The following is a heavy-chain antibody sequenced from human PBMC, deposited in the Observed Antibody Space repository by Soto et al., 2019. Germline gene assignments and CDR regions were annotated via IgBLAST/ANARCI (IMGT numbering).Heavy chain of an antibody. CDR1: GGSISNYY. Sequence: PSSPLSLTFTFSGGSISNYYCNWIRQPAGKGLEWIGRIDTSGSTNYNPSLKSRVTMSVDTSKQEFSLKLSSVTAADTALYYCARGGQDFWSGPFDYWGRGALVTVSS. J-gene: IGHJ4*02. V-gene: IGHV4-4*07. CDR2: IDTSGST. CDR3: ARGGQDFWSGPFDY. D-gene: IGHD3-3*01.